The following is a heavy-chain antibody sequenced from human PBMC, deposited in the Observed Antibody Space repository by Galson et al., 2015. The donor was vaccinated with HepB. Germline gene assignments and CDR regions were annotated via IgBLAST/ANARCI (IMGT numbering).Heavy chain of an antibody. CDR3: AKPALRFLEGNYYYMDV. D-gene: IGHD3-3*01. V-gene: IGHV3-43*01. J-gene: IGHJ6*03. CDR1: GFTFDDYT. Sequence: SLRLSCAASGFTFDDYTMHWVRQAPGKGLEWVSLISWDGGSTYYADSVKGRFTISRDNSKNSLYLQMNSLRTEDTALSYCAKPALRFLEGNYYYMDVWGKGTTVTVSS. CDR2: ISWDGGST.